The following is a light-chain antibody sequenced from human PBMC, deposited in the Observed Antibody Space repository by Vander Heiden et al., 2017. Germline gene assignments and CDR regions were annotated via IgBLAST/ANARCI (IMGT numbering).Light chain of an antibody. V-gene: IGKV1-12*01. CDR3: QQANSFPLT. Sequence: DIQLTQSPSSVSAAVGDRVTLTCRASQGISSWVVWYQQKPGKAPNLLIYAASRLQSGVPSRFSGSGSGTDFTLTINSLQPEDFATYYCQQANSFPLTFGGGTKVEIK. CDR2: AAS. CDR1: QGISSW. J-gene: IGKJ4*01.